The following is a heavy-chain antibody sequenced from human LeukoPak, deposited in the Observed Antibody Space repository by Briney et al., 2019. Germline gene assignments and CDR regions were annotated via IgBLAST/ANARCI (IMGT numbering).Heavy chain of an antibody. J-gene: IGHJ3*02. D-gene: IGHD3-3*01. CDR2: IDYSGST. V-gene: IGHV4-59*08. Sequence: SETLSLTCTVSGGSFSSYYWSWIRQPPGKGLDWIGYIDYSGSTNYNPSLKSRVTISVDTSKNQFSLKLSSVTAADTAVYYCARLPYYDFWSGNDAFDIWGQGTMVTVSS. CDR3: ARLPYYDFWSGNDAFDI. CDR1: GGSFSSYY.